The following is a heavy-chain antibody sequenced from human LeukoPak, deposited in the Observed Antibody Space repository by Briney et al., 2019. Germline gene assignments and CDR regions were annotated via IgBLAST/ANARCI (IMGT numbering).Heavy chain of an antibody. V-gene: IGHV4-31*03. J-gene: IGHJ6*02. CDR1: GGSISSGGYY. D-gene: IGHD3-10*01. CDR2: IYYSGST. Sequence: SQTLSLTCTVSGGSISSGGYYWSWIRQHPGKGLEWIGYIYYSGSTYYNPSLKSRVTISVDTSKNQFSLKLSSVTAADTAVYYCARVKWFGDDGYYGMDVWGQGTTVTASS. CDR3: ARVKWFGDDGYYGMDV.